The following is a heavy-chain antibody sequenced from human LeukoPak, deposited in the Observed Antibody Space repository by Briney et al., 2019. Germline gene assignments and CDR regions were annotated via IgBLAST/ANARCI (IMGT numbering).Heavy chain of an antibody. CDR2: IKQDGSEK. D-gene: IGHD4/OR15-4a*01. V-gene: IGHV3-7*01. Sequence: GGSLRLSCAASGFTFSSYWMSWVRQAPGKGLEWEANIKQDGSEKYYVDSVKGRFTISRDNGKNSLDLQMNSLRADDTAVYYCARDTLGEGEDANYAVHYFDYWGQGTVVTVSS. CDR1: GFTFSSYW. CDR3: ARDTLGEGEDANYAVHYFDY. J-gene: IGHJ4*02.